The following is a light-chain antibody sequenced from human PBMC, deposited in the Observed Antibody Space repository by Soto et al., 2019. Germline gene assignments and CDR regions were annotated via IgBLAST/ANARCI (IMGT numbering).Light chain of an antibody. CDR3: QQFYMGWT. CDR1: QSVRGS. V-gene: IGKV1-5*01. CDR2: DVS. Sequence: DIQMTQSPSTLSASVGDRVTITCRASQSVRGSLAWYQQQPGKAPKLLIYDVSNLESGVPSRFSAFGSGTEFTLSFCCLQPDDFGTYYCQQFYMGWTFGQGTRVDLK. J-gene: IGKJ1*01.